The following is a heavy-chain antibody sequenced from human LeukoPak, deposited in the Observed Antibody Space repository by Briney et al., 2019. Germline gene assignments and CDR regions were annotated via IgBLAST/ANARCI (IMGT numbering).Heavy chain of an antibody. V-gene: IGHV3-7*05. J-gene: IGHJ5*02. Sequence: GGSLRLSCAASGFTFSSYWMSWVRQAPGKGVEWVANIKQDRSEKYYVDSLKGRFTISRDNAKNSLYLQMHGQGAVGTAVYYCARGYISPRMNWFDPWGQGTLVTVSS. D-gene: IGHD3-16*02. CDR3: ARGYISPRMNWFDP. CDR2: IKQDRSEK. CDR1: GFTFSSYW.